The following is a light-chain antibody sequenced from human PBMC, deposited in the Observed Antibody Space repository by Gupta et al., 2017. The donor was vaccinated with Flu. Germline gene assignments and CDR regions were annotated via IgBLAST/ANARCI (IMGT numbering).Light chain of an antibody. J-gene: IGKJ4*01. Sequence: SSLSASVGDRVNITCRASQSISRYLNWYQVKPGKAPKLLIYAATSLQSGVPSRFSGGGSGTEFALTISSLQPEDFATYYCQQTYDTLALAFGGGTKVEIK. CDR3: QQTYDTLALA. V-gene: IGKV1-39*01. CDR2: AAT. CDR1: QSISRY.